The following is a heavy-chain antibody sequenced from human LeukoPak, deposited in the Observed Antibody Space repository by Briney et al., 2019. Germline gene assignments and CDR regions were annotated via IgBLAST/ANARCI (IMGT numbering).Heavy chain of an antibody. D-gene: IGHD3-9*01. CDR2: INPDSGDT. J-gene: IGHJ4*02. CDR3: ARGFDWLEYYFDY. Sequence: ASVKVSCKASGNTFTGYYIYWVRQAPGQGLEWMGWINPDSGDTNYAQKFQGRVTMTRDTSISTAYMELSRLRSDDTALYFCARGFDWLEYYFDYWGQGTLVTVSS. V-gene: IGHV1-2*02. CDR1: GNTFTGYY.